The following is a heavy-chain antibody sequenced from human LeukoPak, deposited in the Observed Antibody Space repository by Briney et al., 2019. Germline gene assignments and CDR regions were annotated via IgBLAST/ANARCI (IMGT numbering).Heavy chain of an antibody. CDR1: GYSISSGYY. D-gene: IGHD6-19*01. V-gene: IGHV4-61*02. CDR2: IYTSGST. CDR3: AREFRWLVPNWFDP. J-gene: IGHJ5*02. Sequence: SETLSLTCTVSGYSISSGYYWSWIRQPAGKGLEWIGRIYTSGSTNYNPSLKSRVTISVDTSKNQFSLKLSSVTAADTAVYYCAREFRWLVPNWFDPWGQGTLVTVSS.